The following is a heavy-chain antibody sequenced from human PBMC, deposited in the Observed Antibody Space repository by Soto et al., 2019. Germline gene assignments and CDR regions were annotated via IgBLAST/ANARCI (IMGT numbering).Heavy chain of an antibody. J-gene: IGHJ4*02. V-gene: IGHV4-4*02. Sequence: QVQLQESGPGLVKPSGTLSLTCAGSGGFISRSNWWSWVRQPPGKGLEWIGEIYHSGSSNYNTSLKSRVTISVDKSKNQFYLKLNSVTAADTAVYYCARAPGGSGRGYFDYWGQGALVTVSS. D-gene: IGHD3-10*01. CDR3: ARAPGGSGRGYFDY. CDR2: IYHSGSS. CDR1: GGFISRSNW.